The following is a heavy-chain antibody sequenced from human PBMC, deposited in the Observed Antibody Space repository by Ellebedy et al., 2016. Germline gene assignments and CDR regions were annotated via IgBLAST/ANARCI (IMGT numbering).Heavy chain of an antibody. J-gene: IGHJ4*02. CDR2: ISSSSSTI. D-gene: IGHD2-15*01. Sequence: GGSLRLSXAASGFTFSNAWMNWVRQAPGKGLEWVSYISSSSSTIYYADSVKGRFTISRDNAKNSLYLQMNSLRAEDTAVYYCARSRGAGYCSGGSCYDFDYWGQGTLVTVSS. CDR1: GFTFSNAW. CDR3: ARSRGAGYCSGGSCYDFDY. V-gene: IGHV3-48*04.